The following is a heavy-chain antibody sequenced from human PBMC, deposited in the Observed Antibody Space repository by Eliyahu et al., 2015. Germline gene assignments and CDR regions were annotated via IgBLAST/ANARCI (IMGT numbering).Heavy chain of an antibody. CDR1: GFXFXXYA. J-gene: IGHJ4*02. CDR2: ISGSGGST. V-gene: IGHV3-23*01. CDR3: ANDDKRFWSGYWSY. D-gene: IGHD3-3*01. Sequence: EVQLLESGGGLVQPGGSLRLSCAAXGFXFXXYAMSWXRQAPGKGLEWVSAISGSGGSTYYADSVKGRFTISRDNSKNTLYLQMNSLRAEDTAVYYCANDDKRFWSGYWSYWGQGTLVTVSS.